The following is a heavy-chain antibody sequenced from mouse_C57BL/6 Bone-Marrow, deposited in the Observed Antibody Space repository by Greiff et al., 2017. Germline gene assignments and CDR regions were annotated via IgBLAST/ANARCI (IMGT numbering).Heavy chain of an antibody. V-gene: IGHV5-4*03. CDR1: GFTFSSYA. CDR3: ARTPLDY. Sequence: EVKLVESGGGLVKPGGSLKLSCAASGFTFSSYAMSWVRQTPEKRLEWVATISDGGSYTYYPDNVKGRFTISRENAKNNLYLQMSHLKSEDTAMYYCARTPLDYWGQGTTLTVSS. J-gene: IGHJ2*01. CDR2: ISDGGSYT. D-gene: IGHD6-1*01.